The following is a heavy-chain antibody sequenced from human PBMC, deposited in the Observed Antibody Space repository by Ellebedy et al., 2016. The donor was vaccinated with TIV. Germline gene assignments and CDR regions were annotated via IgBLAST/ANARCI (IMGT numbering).Heavy chain of an antibody. CDR1: GGSISSYY. J-gene: IGHJ6*03. V-gene: IGHV4-4*07. CDR2: IYTSGST. Sequence: SETLSLXCTVSGGSISSYYWSWIRQPAGKGLEWIGRIYTSGSTNYNPSLKSRVTMSVDTSKNQFSLKLSSVTAADTAVYYCARGTDFWSGLYYYYYMDVWGKGTTVTVSS. D-gene: IGHD3-3*01. CDR3: ARGTDFWSGLYYYYYMDV.